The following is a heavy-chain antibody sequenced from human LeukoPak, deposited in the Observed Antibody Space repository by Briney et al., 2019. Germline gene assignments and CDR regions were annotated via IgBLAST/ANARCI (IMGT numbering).Heavy chain of an antibody. Sequence: GASVKVSCKASGGTFSSYAISWVRQAPGQGLEWMGGIIPIFGTANYAQKFQGRVTITADESTSTAYMELSSLRSEDTAVYYCARAYCGGDCSNTPFDYWGRGTLVTVSS. V-gene: IGHV1-69*13. D-gene: IGHD2-21*02. CDR1: GGTFSSYA. CDR3: ARAYCGGDCSNTPFDY. CDR2: IIPIFGTA. J-gene: IGHJ4*02.